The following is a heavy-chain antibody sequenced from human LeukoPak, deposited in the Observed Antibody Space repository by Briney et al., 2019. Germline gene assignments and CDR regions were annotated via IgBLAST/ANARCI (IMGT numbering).Heavy chain of an antibody. CDR1: RFTFDDYG. Sequence: GRSLRLSCAASRFTFDDYGMSWVGQAPGKEVEGVSGINWYGCSTGYADSVKSRFTISRVNTKNSLYMQMNSLRAEDTAVYHCARDEVVRGVNWLDPWGQGTLVTVSS. J-gene: IGHJ5*02. CDR3: ARDEVVRGVNWLDP. D-gene: IGHD3-10*01. CDR2: INWYGCST. V-gene: IGHV3-20*01.